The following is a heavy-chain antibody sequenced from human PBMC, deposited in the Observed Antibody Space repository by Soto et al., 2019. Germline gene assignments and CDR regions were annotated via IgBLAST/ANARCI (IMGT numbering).Heavy chain of an antibody. CDR2: ISGSGGST. Sequence: EVQLLESGGDLLQPGASLRLSCAASGFTFSNYAMTWVRQAPGKGLEWVSVISGSGGSTYYADSVKGRFTISRDTAKNTLYLQMNNLRAEDTALYYCAKGTAYYDSSGFDYWGQGTLVTVSS. CDR1: GFTFSNYA. V-gene: IGHV3-23*01. D-gene: IGHD3-22*01. J-gene: IGHJ4*02. CDR3: AKGTAYYDSSGFDY.